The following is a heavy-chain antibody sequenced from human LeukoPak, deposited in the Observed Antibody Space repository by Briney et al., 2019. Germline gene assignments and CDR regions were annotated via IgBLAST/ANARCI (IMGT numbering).Heavy chain of an antibody. V-gene: IGHV3-21*01. CDR1: GFTFSNYH. D-gene: IGHD6-19*01. CDR2: ITTSSGYI. Sequence: GGSLRLSCVASGFTFSNYHMNWVRQAPGKGLEWVSSITTSSGYIYYSDSVKGRFTISRDNAKNSLYLQMNSLRADDTAVYYCARDSSGTYNLFDPWGQGTLVTVSS. CDR3: ARDSSGTYNLFDP. J-gene: IGHJ5*02.